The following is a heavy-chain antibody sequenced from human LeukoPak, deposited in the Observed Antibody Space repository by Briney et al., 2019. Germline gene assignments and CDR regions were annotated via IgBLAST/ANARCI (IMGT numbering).Heavy chain of an antibody. J-gene: IGHJ3*02. CDR1: GYTFTSYG. CDR2: ISVYNDNT. Sequence: ASVKVSCKASGYTFTSYGISWVRQAPGQGLEWMGWISVYNDNTNYAQKFQDRVTMTTDTSTRTAYMELRSLRSDDTAVYYCARDTIFGVVTDAFDIWGQGTMVTVSS. CDR3: ARDTIFGVVTDAFDI. D-gene: IGHD3-3*01. V-gene: IGHV1-18*01.